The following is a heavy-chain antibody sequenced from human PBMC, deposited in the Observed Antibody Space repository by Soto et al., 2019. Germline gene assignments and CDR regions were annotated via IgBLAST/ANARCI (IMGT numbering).Heavy chain of an antibody. CDR2: IVVGSGNT. CDR3: AADCAGVGGYYYYVMDV. V-gene: IGHV1-58*01. CDR1: GFTFTSSA. Sequence: SVKVSCKASGFTFTSSAVQWVRQARGQRLEWIGWIVVGSGNTNYAQKFQERVTITRDMSTSTAYMELSSLRSEDTAVYYCAADCAGVGGYYYYVMDVWGQGTTVTVSS. J-gene: IGHJ6*02. D-gene: IGHD2-21*01.